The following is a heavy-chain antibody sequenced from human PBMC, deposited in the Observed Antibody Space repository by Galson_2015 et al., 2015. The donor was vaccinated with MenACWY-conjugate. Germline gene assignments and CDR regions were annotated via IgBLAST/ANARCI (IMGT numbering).Heavy chain of an antibody. CDR1: GGSITGSSYY. J-gene: IGHJ6*02. V-gene: IGHV4-39*07. CDR3: ARDGVVIAATYYYNYGMDV. D-gene: IGHD2-15*01. Sequence: SETLSLTCTVSGGSITGSSYYWGWIRQPPGKGLEWIGSIYYSGSTYYNPSLKSRVTISVDTSKNQFSLKLSSVTAADTAVYYCARDGVVIAATYYYNYGMDVWGQGTTVTVSS. CDR2: IYYSGST.